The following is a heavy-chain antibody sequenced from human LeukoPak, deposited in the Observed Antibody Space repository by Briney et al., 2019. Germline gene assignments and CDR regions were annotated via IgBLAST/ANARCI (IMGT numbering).Heavy chain of an antibody. CDR3: ARGGLYHYSGTSGDY. J-gene: IGHJ4*02. D-gene: IGHD1-26*01. CDR2: NSTSNKYI. CDR1: GFNFSSYN. Sequence: TPGGSLRLPCVVHGFNFSSYNMNWVRQATGKVLEWVSSNSTSNKYIYDADSVTGRFPISSDNAKNSLYLQMNSLRAEDTAVYYCARGGLYHYSGTSGDYWGQGTLVTVSS. V-gene: IGHV3-21*01.